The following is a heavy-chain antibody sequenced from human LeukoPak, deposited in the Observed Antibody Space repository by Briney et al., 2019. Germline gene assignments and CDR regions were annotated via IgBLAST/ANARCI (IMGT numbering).Heavy chain of an antibody. V-gene: IGHV4-34*01. Sequence: SETLSLTCAVYGGSFSGYYWSWIRQPPGKGLEWIGEINHSGSTNYNPSLKSRVTISVDTSKNQFSLELSSVTAADTAVYYCARVGYYNGFDFWGQGTLVTVSS. J-gene: IGHJ4*02. CDR3: ARVGYYNGFDF. CDR1: GGSFSGYY. CDR2: INHSGST. D-gene: IGHD3-9*01.